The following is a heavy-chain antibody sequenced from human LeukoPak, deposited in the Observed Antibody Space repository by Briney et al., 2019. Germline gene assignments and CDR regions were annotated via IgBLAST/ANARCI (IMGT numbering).Heavy chain of an antibody. J-gene: IGHJ4*02. CDR1: GYTFTDYY. Sequence: ASVKVSCKASGYTFTDYYVHWVRLVPGQGLEWMGRISPNSGATNYAEKFRGRVTMARDTSINTVYMEMSSLRSDDTAVYYCARDLWGWGGDYLDYWGQGTLVTVSS. CDR2: ISPNSGAT. D-gene: IGHD4/OR15-4a*01. V-gene: IGHV1-2*06. CDR3: ARDLWGWGGDYLDY.